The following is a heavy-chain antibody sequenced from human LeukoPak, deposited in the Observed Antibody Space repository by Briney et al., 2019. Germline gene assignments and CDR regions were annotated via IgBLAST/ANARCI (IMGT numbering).Heavy chain of an antibody. CDR2: ISSGGGTI. V-gene: IGHV3-48*01. D-gene: IGHD4-11*01. J-gene: IGHJ4*02. CDR1: GFTFSSYS. CDR3: ARDDYNTHFDY. Sequence: GGSVRLSCAASGFTFSSYSMNWVRQAPGKGLEWVSYISSGGGTIYYADSVKGRFTISRDKAVNSLYLQMNSLRAEDTAVYYCARDDYNTHFDYWGRGTLVTVSS.